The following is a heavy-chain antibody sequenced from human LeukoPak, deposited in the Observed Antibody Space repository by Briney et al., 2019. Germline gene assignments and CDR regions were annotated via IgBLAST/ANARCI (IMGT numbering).Heavy chain of an antibody. Sequence: GGSLCLTCAVSGFSVSTYQLHWVRQAPGKGLVWVARINIEGNYIDYAESVKGRFTISRDIATNTLYLQMNSLRVEDTAVYSCERDLTWHFDYWGQGSLVTVSS. J-gene: IGHJ4*02. CDR3: ERDLTWHFDY. CDR2: INIEGNYI. D-gene: IGHD5-24*01. V-gene: IGHV3-74*01. CDR1: GFSVSTYQ.